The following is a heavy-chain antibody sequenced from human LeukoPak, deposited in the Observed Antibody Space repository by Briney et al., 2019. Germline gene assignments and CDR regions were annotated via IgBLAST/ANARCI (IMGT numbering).Heavy chain of an antibody. Sequence: GGSLRLSCVASGFTLSSYWTSWVRQAPGKGLEWLANIKQDGSEKYYVDSVKGRFTISRDNAKNSLYLQMNSLRAEDTAVYYCARASHGLDVWGQGTTVTVSS. D-gene: IGHD5-24*01. V-gene: IGHV3-7*03. J-gene: IGHJ6*02. CDR3: ARASHGLDV. CDR1: GFTLSSYW. CDR2: IKQDGSEK.